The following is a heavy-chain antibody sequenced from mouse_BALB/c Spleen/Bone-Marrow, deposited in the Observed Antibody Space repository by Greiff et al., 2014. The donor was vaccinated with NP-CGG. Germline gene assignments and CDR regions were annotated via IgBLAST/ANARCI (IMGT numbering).Heavy chain of an antibody. V-gene: IGHV1-63*02. CDR2: IYPGGGYT. CDR1: GYTFTNYW. J-gene: IGHJ4*01. Sequence: VQLQQSGAELVRPGTSVKISCKASGYTFTNYWLGWVKQRPGHGLEWIGDIYPGGGYTDYNEKFKGKATLTADTSSSTAYMQLSSLTSEDSAVYFCARDVITTRAMDYWGQGTSVTVSS. D-gene: IGHD2-4*01. CDR3: ARDVITTRAMDY.